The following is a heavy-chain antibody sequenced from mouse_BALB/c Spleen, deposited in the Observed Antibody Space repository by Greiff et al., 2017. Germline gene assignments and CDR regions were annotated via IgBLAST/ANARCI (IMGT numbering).Heavy chain of an antibody. CDR2: IDPENGNT. CDR3: ARSSRGNLFAY. V-gene: IGHV14-1*02. CDR1: GFNIKDYY. Sequence: EVQLQQSGAELVRPGALVKLSCKASGFNIKDYYMHWVKQRPEQGLEWIGWIDPENGNTIYDPKFQGKASITADTSSNTAYLQLSSLTSEDTAVYYCARSSRGNLFAYWGQGTLVTVSA. D-gene: IGHD2-1*01. J-gene: IGHJ3*01.